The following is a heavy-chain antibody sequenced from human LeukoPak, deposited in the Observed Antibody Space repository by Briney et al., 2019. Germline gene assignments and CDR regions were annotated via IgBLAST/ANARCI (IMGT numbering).Heavy chain of an antibody. J-gene: IGHJ3*01. V-gene: IGHV3-21*04. CDR3: ARDLGHCSGGTCFAYGFDL. CDR1: GFSFG. CDR2: ISGSGDSI. Sequence: PGGSLRLSCAASGFSFGMNWVRQAPGRGLEWVSFISGSGDSIHYTDSVKGRFTVSRDNGKDALYLQMNSLRAEDTAVYYCARDLGHCSGGTCFAYGFDLWGQGTVVSVSP. D-gene: IGHD2-15*01.